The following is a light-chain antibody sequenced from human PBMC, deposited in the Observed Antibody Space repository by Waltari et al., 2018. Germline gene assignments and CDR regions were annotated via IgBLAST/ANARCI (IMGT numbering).Light chain of an antibody. Sequence: QSLLTQPPSASGTPGQRVTISCSGSDSNIGRNSVYSHKQLPGTAPKALIYETDQRPSGVPARFSGSKSGSSASLAISGLRPEDEAEYYCGSWDDSLRGYVFGPGTKVTVL. CDR2: ETD. V-gene: IGLV1-47*01. CDR1: DSNIGRNS. J-gene: IGLJ1*01. CDR3: GSWDDSLRGYV.